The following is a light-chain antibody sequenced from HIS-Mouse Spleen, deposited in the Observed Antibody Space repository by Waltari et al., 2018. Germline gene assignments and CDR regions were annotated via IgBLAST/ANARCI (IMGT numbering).Light chain of an antibody. Sequence: EIVLTQSPGTLSLSPGERATLSCRASQSVSSSYLAWYQQKPGQAPMLLIYGASSRATGIPDRFSGSGSGTDFTLTISRLEPEDFAVYYCQQYGSSLLFGPGTKVDIK. V-gene: IGKV3-20*01. CDR2: GAS. CDR3: QQYGSSLL. CDR1: QSVSSSY. J-gene: IGKJ3*01.